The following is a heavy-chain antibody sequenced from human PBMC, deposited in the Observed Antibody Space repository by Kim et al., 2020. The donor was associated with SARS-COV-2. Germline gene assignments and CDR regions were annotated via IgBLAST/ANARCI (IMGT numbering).Heavy chain of an antibody. V-gene: IGHV4-34*01. Sequence: SETLSLTCAVYGGSFSGYYWSWIRQPPGKGLEWIGEINHSGSTNYNPSLKSRVTISVDTSKNQFSLKLSSVTAADTAVYYCAREYNWNDVDAFDIWGQGTMVTVSS. D-gene: IGHD1-20*01. CDR2: INHSGST. CDR3: AREYNWNDVDAFDI. J-gene: IGHJ3*02. CDR1: GGSFSGYY.